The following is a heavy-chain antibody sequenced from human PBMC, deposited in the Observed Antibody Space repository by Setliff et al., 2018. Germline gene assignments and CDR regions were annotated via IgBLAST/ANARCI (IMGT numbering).Heavy chain of an antibody. CDR3: ARHSEGYYDSSGYSLDY. D-gene: IGHD3-22*01. Sequence: PGESLKISCKGSGYNFTTYWIGWVRQMPGKGLEWMGVIYPGDSDTRYSPSFQGQVTISADKSISTAYLQWSSLKASDTAMYYCARHSEGYYDSSGYSLDYWGQGTLVTVSS. V-gene: IGHV5-51*01. CDR1: GYNFTTYW. CDR2: IYPGDSDT. J-gene: IGHJ4*02.